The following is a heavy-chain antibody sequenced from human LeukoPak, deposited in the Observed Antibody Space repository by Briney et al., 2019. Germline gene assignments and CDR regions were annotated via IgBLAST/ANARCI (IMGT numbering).Heavy chain of an antibody. CDR1: GGSISSYY. Sequence: SETLSLTCTVSGGSISSYYWSWIRQPPGKGLEWSGYIYYSGSTNYNPSLKSRVTISVDTSKNQFSLKLSSVTAAATAVSSCEKTHPFLITFGGVIVHGWFDPWGQGTLVTVSS. V-gene: IGHV4-59*08. J-gene: IGHJ5*02. CDR3: EKTHPFLITFGGVIVHGWFDP. D-gene: IGHD3-16*02. CDR2: IYYSGST.